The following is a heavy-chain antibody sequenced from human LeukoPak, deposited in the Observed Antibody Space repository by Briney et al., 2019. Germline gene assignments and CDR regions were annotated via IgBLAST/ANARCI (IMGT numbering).Heavy chain of an antibody. J-gene: IGHJ4*02. D-gene: IGHD2/OR15-2a*01. CDR3: ARVLVKTRGNYFHDDY. V-gene: IGHV1-18*01. Sequence: ASVKVSCKASGYTFTSYGISWVRQAPGQGLEWMGWISAYDDKRNSVQRFQDRITMTTDTSTSTSYLELRNLRSDDTAVYYCARVLVKTRGNYFHDDYWGQGTLVTVSS. CDR2: ISAYDDKR. CDR1: GYTFTSYG.